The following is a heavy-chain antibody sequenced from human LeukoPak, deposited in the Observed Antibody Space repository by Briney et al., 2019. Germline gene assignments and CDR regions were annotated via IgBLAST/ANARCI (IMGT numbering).Heavy chain of an antibody. CDR3: ARDLGSSGSYFDY. V-gene: IGHV3-66*01. CDR1: GFTVSSNY. CDR2: IYSGGSA. J-gene: IGHJ4*02. Sequence: GGSLRLSCAVSGFTVSSNYMSWVRQAPGKGLEWVSVIYSGGSAYYTDSVMGRFTFSRDNSKNTLYLQMNRLRPEDTALYYCARDLGSSGSYFDYWGQGTLVTVSS. D-gene: IGHD6-19*01.